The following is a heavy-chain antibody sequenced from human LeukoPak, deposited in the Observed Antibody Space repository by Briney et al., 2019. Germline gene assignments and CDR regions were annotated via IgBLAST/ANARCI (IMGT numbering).Heavy chain of an antibody. J-gene: IGHJ4*02. CDR1: GGSFSGYY. CDR2: INHSGST. D-gene: IGHD6-13*01. Sequence: SETLSLTCAVYGGSFSGYYWSWIRQPPGKGLEWIGEINHSGSTNYNPSLRSRVTISVDTSKNQFSLKLSSVTAADTAPYYCARERDSSSWYQRSIYYFDYWGQGTLVTVSS. CDR3: ARERDSSSWYQRSIYYFDY. V-gene: IGHV4-34*01.